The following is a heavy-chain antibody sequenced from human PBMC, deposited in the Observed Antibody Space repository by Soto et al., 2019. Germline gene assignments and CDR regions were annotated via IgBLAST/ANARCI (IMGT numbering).Heavy chain of an antibody. J-gene: IGHJ4*02. CDR1: GSTFSNYD. CDR3: GREGYSGRDAAG. D-gene: IGHD5-12*01. CDR2: ISFDGSKT. V-gene: IGHV3-30*03. Sequence: PVGSLRLSCEASGSTFSNYDMDWFRQAPGKGLEWVAIISFDGSKTYYADSVKGRFTVSRDNSKNTLFLQMNNLRPDDTATYDGGREGYSGRDAAGWGQGSLVTVS.